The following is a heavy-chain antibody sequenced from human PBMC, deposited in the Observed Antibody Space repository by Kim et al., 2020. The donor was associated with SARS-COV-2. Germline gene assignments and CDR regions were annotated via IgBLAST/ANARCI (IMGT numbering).Heavy chain of an antibody. CDR2: IIPIFGTA. Sequence: SVKVSCKASGGTFSSYAISWVRQAPGQGLEWMGGIIPIFGTANYAQKFQGRVTITADESTSTAYMELSSLRSEDTAVYYCASLILLLPAAPIYYYYGMDVWGQGTTVTVSS. J-gene: IGHJ6*02. CDR1: GGTFSSYA. CDR3: ASLILLLPAAPIYYYYGMDV. D-gene: IGHD3-10*01. V-gene: IGHV1-69*13.